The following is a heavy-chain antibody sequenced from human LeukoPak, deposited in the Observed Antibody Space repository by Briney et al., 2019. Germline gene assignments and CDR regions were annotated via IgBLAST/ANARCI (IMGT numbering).Heavy chain of an antibody. CDR1: GFTFSDYY. CDR3: AKDGGGSLEWLPPMDV. D-gene: IGHD3-3*01. CDR2: ITGSGGGT. Sequence: GGSLRLSCTASGFTFSDYYMSWIRLAPGKGLEWVSSITGSGGGTYYGDSVKGRFTISRDNSKNTLYLQMNSLRAEDTAVYYCAKDGGGSLEWLPPMDVWGQGTTVTVSS. J-gene: IGHJ6*02. V-gene: IGHV3-23*01.